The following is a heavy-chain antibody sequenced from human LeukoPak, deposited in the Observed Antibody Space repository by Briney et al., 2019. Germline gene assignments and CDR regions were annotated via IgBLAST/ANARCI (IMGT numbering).Heavy chain of an antibody. Sequence: SETLSLTCTVSDGSISSYYWSLIRQPPGKGLEWIGYIYYSGSTNYNPSLKSRVTISVDTSKNQFSLKLSSVTAADTAVYYCARVRYGYFDYWGQGTLVTVSS. D-gene: IGHD3-9*01. V-gene: IGHV4-59*01. CDR1: DGSISSYY. CDR2: IYYSGST. J-gene: IGHJ4*02. CDR3: ARVRYGYFDY.